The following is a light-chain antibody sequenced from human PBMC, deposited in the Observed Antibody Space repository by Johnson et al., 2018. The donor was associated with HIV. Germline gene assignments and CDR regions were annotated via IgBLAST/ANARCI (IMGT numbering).Light chain of an antibody. CDR1: VSNIESYF. CDR2: EDN. J-gene: IGLJ1*01. Sequence: QAVLTQPPSVSAAPGQTVNISCSGNVSNIESYFVSWYQQLPGAAPTLLIYEDNKRPSGIPDRFSGSKSGATATLGITGLQTGDEADYYCGIWAASLSPLYVFGTGTTITVL. CDR3: GIWAASLSPLYV. V-gene: IGLV1-51*02.